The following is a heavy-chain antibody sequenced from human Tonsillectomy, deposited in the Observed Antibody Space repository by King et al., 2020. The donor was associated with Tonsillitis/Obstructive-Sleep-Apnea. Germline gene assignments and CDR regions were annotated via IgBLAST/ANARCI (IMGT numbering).Heavy chain of an antibody. Sequence: EQLVQSGGGLVKPGGSLRLSCAASGFTFSDFYMSWIRQAPGKGLEWVSYSSSRGSTIYYADSVKGRFTISRDNAKNSLYLQMNSLRAEDTAVYYCAGGYSSSWSSRYYYYMDVWGKGTTVTVSS. D-gene: IGHD6-13*01. CDR2: SSSRGSTI. CDR1: GFTFSDFY. CDR3: AGGYSSSWSSRYYYYMDV. V-gene: IGHV3-11*01. J-gene: IGHJ6*03.